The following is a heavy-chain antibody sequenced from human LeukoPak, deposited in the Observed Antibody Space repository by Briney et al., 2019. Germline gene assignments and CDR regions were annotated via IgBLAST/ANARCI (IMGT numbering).Heavy chain of an antibody. CDR3: AGDTPQDGIAARWMDV. Sequence: SETLSLTCTVSGGSISSTSYYWGWIRQPPGKGLEWIGSIYYSGSTYYNPSLKSRVTMSVDTSKNQFSLKLSSVTAADTAVYYCAGDTPQDGIAARWMDVWGQGTTVTVSS. D-gene: IGHD6-13*01. V-gene: IGHV4-39*07. CDR1: GGSISSTSYY. J-gene: IGHJ6*02. CDR2: IYYSGST.